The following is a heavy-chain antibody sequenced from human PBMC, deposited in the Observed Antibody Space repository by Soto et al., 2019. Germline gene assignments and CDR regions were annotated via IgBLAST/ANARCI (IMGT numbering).Heavy chain of an antibody. CDR1: GYTFTSYG. J-gene: IGHJ5*02. CDR3: AREGWDYVWGSYRYWGSWFDP. CDR2: ISAYNGNT. D-gene: IGHD3-16*02. Sequence: ASVKVSCKASGYTFTSYGISWVRQAPGQGLEWMGWISAYNGNTNYAQKLQGRVTMTTDTSTSTAYMELRSLRSDDTAVYYCAREGWDYVWGSYRYWGSWFDPWGQGTLVTVSS. V-gene: IGHV1-18*01.